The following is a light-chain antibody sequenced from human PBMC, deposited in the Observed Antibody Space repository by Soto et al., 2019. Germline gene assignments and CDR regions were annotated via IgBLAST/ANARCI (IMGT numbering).Light chain of an antibody. Sequence: VLAQPPSVSGAPGQRVTISCTGSSSNIGAGYDVHWYQQPPGTAPKLLIYGNSNRPSGVPDRFSGSKSGTSASLAITGLQAEDEADYYCQSYDSSHYVFGTGTKVTVL. V-gene: IGLV1-40*01. CDR3: QSYDSSHYV. CDR2: GNS. CDR1: SSNIGAGYD. J-gene: IGLJ1*01.